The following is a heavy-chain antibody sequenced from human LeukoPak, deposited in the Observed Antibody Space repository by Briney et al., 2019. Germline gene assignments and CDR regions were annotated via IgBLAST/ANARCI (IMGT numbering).Heavy chain of an antibody. CDR1: GFTLSSNA. CDR3: AKDIDPFDP. Sequence: PGGSLRLSCAASGFTLSSNAMNWVRQAPGKGLEWVSLISGDGGSTYYADSVKGRFTISRDNSKNSLYLQMNSLRTEDTALYYCAKDIDPFDPWGQGTLVTVSS. CDR2: ISGDGGST. V-gene: IGHV3-43*02. J-gene: IGHJ5*02. D-gene: IGHD3-9*01.